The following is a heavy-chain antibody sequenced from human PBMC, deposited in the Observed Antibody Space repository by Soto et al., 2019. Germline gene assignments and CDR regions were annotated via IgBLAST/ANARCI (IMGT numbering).Heavy chain of an antibody. Sequence: GGSLRLSCAASGFTFSNAWMNWVRQAPGKGLEWVGRIKSKTDGGTTDYAAPVKGRFTISRDDSKNTLYLQMNSLKTEDTAVYYCTTEPYDFWSGYYDDYWGQGTLVTVSS. CDR1: GFTFSNAW. V-gene: IGHV3-15*07. CDR2: IKSKTDGGTT. J-gene: IGHJ4*02. D-gene: IGHD3-3*01. CDR3: TTEPYDFWSGYYDDY.